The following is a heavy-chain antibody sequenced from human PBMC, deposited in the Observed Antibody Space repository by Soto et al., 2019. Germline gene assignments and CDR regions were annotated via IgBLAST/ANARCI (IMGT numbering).Heavy chain of an antibody. CDR1: GGSISSGGYS. CDR2: VYHSGST. Sequence: QLQLQESGSGLVKPSQTLSLTCAVSGGSISSGGYSWSWIRQPPGKGLEWIGYVYHSGSTYYNPSLKTRVAIAVDSSKNQFSLKLSSVAAADTAVYYCARGNVVAVDYWGQGTLGTVSS. V-gene: IGHV4-30-2*01. D-gene: IGHD2-21*01. CDR3: ARGNVVAVDY. J-gene: IGHJ4*02.